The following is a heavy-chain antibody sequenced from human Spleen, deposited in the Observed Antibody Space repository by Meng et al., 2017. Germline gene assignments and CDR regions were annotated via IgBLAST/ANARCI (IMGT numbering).Heavy chain of an antibody. Sequence: QGQLPQWGTGLFNPSGTLSLSWLVPGGSFRDYYWSWIRQPPGKGLEWIGEINHSGSTNYNPSLESRATISVDTSQNNLSLKLSSVTAADSAVYYCARGPTTMAHDFDYWGQGTLVTVSS. D-gene: IGHD4-11*01. CDR1: GGSFRDYY. J-gene: IGHJ4*02. CDR2: INHSGST. V-gene: IGHV4-34*01. CDR3: ARGPTTMAHDFDY.